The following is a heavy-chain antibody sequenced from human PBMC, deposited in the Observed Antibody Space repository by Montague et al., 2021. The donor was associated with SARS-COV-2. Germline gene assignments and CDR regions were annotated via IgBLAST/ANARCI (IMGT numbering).Heavy chain of an antibody. Sequence: SLRLSCAASGFTFSSYAMHWVRQVPGKGLEWVAVISYDGSNKYYADSVKGRFTISRDNSKNTLYLQMNSLRAEDTAVYYCAKGYSGSYYGAFDIWGQGTMVTVSS. CDR1: GFTFSSYA. CDR3: AKGYSGSYYGAFDI. D-gene: IGHD1-26*01. J-gene: IGHJ3*02. V-gene: IGHV3-30*04. CDR2: ISYDGSNK.